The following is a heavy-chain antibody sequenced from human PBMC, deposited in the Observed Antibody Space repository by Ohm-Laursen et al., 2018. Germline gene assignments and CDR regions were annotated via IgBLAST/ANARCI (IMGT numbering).Heavy chain of an antibody. CDR2: MNPNSGNT. D-gene: IGHD6-13*01. V-gene: IGHV1-8*01. Sequence: SVKVSCKASGYTFTSYDINWVRQATGQGLEWMGWMNPNSGNTGYAQKFQGRVTMTRNTSISTAYMELSSLRSEDTAVYYCARGLIKRTAAGKVYWGQGTLVTVSS. CDR3: ARGLIKRTAAGKVY. CDR1: GYTFTSYD. J-gene: IGHJ4*02.